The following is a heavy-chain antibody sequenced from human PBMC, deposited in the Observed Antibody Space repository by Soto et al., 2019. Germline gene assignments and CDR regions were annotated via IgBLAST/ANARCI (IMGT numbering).Heavy chain of an antibody. J-gene: IGHJ4*02. CDR2: TYYRSKWYN. Sequence: QXLSLTCAISGDXVSSNSAAWNWIRQSPSRGLEWLGRTYYRSKWYNDYAVCVKSRITINPDTSKNKFSLQLNSVTPEDTAVYYCARAYYYDSSGRIFDYWGQGTLVTVPQ. V-gene: IGHV6-1*01. D-gene: IGHD3-22*01. CDR1: GDXVSSNSAA. CDR3: ARAYYYDSSGRIFDY.